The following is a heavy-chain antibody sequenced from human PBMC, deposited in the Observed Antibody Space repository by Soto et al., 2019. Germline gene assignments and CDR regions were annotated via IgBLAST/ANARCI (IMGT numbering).Heavy chain of an antibody. Sequence: GGSLRLFCAASGFSFSIYWMHWVRQAPGKGLVWVSRIITDGSSTSYADSVKGRFTISRDNAKNTLYLQMNSLRAEDTAVYYCATGLSTRGYYMDAWGKGTTVTVSS. CDR3: ATGLSTRGYYMDA. J-gene: IGHJ6*03. V-gene: IGHV3-74*01. D-gene: IGHD1-26*01. CDR2: IITDGSST. CDR1: GFSFSIYW.